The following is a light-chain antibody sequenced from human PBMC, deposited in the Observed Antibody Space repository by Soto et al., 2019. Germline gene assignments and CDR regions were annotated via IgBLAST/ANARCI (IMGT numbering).Light chain of an antibody. CDR3: CSYAGRYTYV. J-gene: IGLJ1*01. CDR1: SSDVGAYAY. V-gene: IGLV2-11*01. CDR2: DVT. Sequence: QSVLTQPRSVSGSPGQSVTISCTGTSSDVGAYAYVSWYQQRPGRAPSLMVYDVTKRPSGVPDRFSGSKSGNTASLTITGLQAEDEADYYCCSYAGRYTYVFGTGTKVTVL.